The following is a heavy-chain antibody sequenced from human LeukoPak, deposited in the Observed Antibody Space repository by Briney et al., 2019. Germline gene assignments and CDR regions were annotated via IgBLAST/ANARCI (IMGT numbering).Heavy chain of an antibody. CDR3: ASRGGSSWYFDY. V-gene: IGHV4-59*08. CDR2: TYYSGSS. Sequence: PSETLSLTCTVSGGSISTYYWSWIRQPPGKGLEWIGHTYYSGSSNYSPSLKSRVTISVDTSKSQFSLRLSAVTAADTAVYYCASRGGSSWYFDYWGQGTLVTVSS. CDR1: GGSISTYY. J-gene: IGHJ4*02. D-gene: IGHD6-13*01.